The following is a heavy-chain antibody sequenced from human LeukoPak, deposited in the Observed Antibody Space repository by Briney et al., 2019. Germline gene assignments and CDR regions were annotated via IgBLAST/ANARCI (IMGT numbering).Heavy chain of an antibody. V-gene: IGHV3-48*01. CDR1: GFTFSSYS. Sequence: GGSLRLSCAASGFTFSSYSMNWVRQAPGKGLEWVSYISSSSTIYYADSVKGRFTISRDNAKNSLYLQMNSLRAEDTAVYYCARALYPASNDAFGIWGQGTMVTVSS. J-gene: IGHJ3*02. CDR2: ISSSSTI. CDR3: ARALYPASNDAFGI. D-gene: IGHD3-16*01.